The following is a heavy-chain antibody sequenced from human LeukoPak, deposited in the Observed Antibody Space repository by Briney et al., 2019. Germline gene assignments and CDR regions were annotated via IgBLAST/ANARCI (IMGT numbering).Heavy chain of an antibody. V-gene: IGHV3-21*01. Sequence: GGSLRLSCAASGFTFSTYAISWVRQAPGKGLEWVSCISSTSNYIFYADSVRGRFTISRDNAKNSLYLQLNSLRAEDTAVYYCARGGRIVGANDAFDIWGQGTMVTVSS. J-gene: IGHJ3*02. D-gene: IGHD1-26*01. CDR2: ISSTSNYI. CDR3: ARGGRIVGANDAFDI. CDR1: GFTFSTYA.